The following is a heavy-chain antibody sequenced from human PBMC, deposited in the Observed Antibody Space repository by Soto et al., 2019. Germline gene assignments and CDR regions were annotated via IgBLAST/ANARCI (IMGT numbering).Heavy chain of an antibody. J-gene: IGHJ4*02. CDR1: GNSFTTYY. V-gene: IGHV1-46*01. CDR3: AGLYHYDSSGYYDY. D-gene: IGHD3-22*01. CDR2: INPSGGRT. Sequence: VASVKVSFKASGNSFTTYYMHWVRQAPGQGLEWMGIINPSGGRTTYAQKFQGRVTMTRDTSTSTFHMELSSLTSEDTAVYYCAGLYHYDSSGYYDYWGQGTLVTVSS.